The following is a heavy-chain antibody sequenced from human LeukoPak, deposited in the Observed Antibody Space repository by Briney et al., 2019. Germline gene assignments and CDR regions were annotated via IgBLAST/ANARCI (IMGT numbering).Heavy chain of an antibody. D-gene: IGHD1-14*01. V-gene: IGHV3-21*06. J-gene: IGHJ4*02. CDR1: GLTFSTSG. Sequence: PGGSLRLSCTTSGLTFSTSGFNWVRQAPGKGLEWVASTGPTGFDRYHADSIKGRFTISRDNANNFLCLQMDSLRAEDTAVYYCATETNGRHYDYWGQGTLLTVSS. CDR2: TGPTGFDR. CDR3: ATETNGRHYDY.